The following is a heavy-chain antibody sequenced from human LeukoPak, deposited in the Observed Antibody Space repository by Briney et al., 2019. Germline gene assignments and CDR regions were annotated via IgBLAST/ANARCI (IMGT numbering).Heavy chain of an antibody. D-gene: IGHD6-19*01. CDR1: GFTFDDYA. Sequence: GGSLRLSCAASGFTFDDYAMHWVRQAPGKGLEWVSGISWNSGSIGYADSVKGRFTISRDNAKNSLYLQMNSLGAEDTALYYCAKSARGQWLVQPAWFDPWGQGTLVTVSS. J-gene: IGHJ5*02. CDR3: AKSARGQWLVQPAWFDP. V-gene: IGHV3-9*01. CDR2: ISWNSGSI.